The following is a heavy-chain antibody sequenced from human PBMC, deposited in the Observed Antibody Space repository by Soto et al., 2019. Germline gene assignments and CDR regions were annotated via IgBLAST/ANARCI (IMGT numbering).Heavy chain of an antibody. Sequence: QVQLQESGPGLVKPSQTLSLNCSVSGGSISSGSFYCSWIRQHPGKVLEWIGYIYYSGYTSYNPSLKSRGTMSVDTSKQQCSLKLNSVTAADTAVYYWTADADGTAYWGQGTLVTVTS. V-gene: IGHV4-31*06. CDR2: IYYSGYT. J-gene: IGHJ4*02. D-gene: IGHD1-1*01. CDR1: GGSISSGSFY. CDR3: TADADGTAY.